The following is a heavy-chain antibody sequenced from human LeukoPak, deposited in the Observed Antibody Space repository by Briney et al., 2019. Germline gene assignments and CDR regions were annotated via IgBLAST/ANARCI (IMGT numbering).Heavy chain of an antibody. J-gene: IGHJ4*02. D-gene: IGHD5-24*01. CDR1: GGSNSSYY. V-gene: IGHV4-59*01. Sequence: PSETLSLXCTVSGGSNSSYYWSWIRRPPGKGLESIGYIYYSGSTNYNPSLKSRVTISVDTSKNQFSLKLSSVTAADTAVYYCARGRDGYNYFDYWGQGTLVTVSS. CDR3: ARGRDGYNYFDY. CDR2: IYYSGST.